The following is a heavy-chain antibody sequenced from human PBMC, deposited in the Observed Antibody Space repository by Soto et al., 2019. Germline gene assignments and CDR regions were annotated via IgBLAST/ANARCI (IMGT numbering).Heavy chain of an antibody. V-gene: IGHV4-4*02. CDR3: ARDQGSHPGD. D-gene: IGHD6-13*01. J-gene: IGHJ4*02. CDR2: IHHSGST. Sequence: QVQLRESGPGLVRPSGTVSLTCAVSGVSISSDNWWSWVRQPPGKALEWIGEIHHSGSTNYNPSLKSRVTMSVVPSKDLFSLTLNSVTAADTAFYYCARDQGSHPGDWGQGTLVSVSS. CDR1: GVSISSDNW.